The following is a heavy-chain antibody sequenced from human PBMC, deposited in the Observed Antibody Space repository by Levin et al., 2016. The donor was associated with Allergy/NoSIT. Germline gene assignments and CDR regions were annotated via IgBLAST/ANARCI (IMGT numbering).Heavy chain of an antibody. V-gene: IGHV1-46*01. CDR3: ARDGSGSYGMDV. CDR2: INPSGGST. D-gene: IGHD1-26*01. Sequence: ASVKVSCKASGYTFTSYYMHWVRQAPGQGLEWMGIINPSGGSTSYAQKFQGRVTITADKSTSTAYMELSSLRSEDTAVYYCARDGSGSYGMDVWGQGTTVTVSS. J-gene: IGHJ6*02. CDR1: GYTFTSYY.